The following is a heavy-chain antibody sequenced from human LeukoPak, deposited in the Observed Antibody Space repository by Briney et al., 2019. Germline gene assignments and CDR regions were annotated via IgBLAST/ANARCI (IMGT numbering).Heavy chain of an antibody. CDR1: GFTFSNAW. CDR2: IKSKTDGGTT. V-gene: IGHV3-15*01. Sequence: GGSLRLSCAASGFTFSNAWMSWVRQAPGKGLEWVGRIKSKTDGGTTDYAAPVKGRFTISRDDSKNTLYLQTNSLKTEDTAVYYCTARVVPYYYYGMDVWGKGTTVTVSS. D-gene: IGHD3-10*01. CDR3: TARVVPYYYYGMDV. J-gene: IGHJ6*04.